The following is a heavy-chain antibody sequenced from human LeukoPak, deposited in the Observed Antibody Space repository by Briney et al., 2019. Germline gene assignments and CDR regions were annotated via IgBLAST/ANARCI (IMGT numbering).Heavy chain of an antibody. CDR1: GFTFSSNS. CDR2: ISSSSSYI. Sequence: GGSLRLSCAASGFTFSSNSMNWVRQAPGKGLEWVSSISSSSSYIYYADSVKGRFTISRDNAKNSLYLQMNSLRAEDTAVYYCARDLGQYYDTSDNWFDPWGQGTLVTVSS. D-gene: IGHD3-22*01. CDR3: ARDLGQYYDTSDNWFDP. J-gene: IGHJ5*02. V-gene: IGHV3-21*01.